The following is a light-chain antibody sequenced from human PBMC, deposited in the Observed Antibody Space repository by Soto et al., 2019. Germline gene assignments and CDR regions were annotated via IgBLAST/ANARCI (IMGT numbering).Light chain of an antibody. V-gene: IGKV3-20*01. CDR2: GTS. J-gene: IGKJ1*01. CDR3: QQFGNSPWT. CDR1: QSVPSTY. Sequence: MLSQSPGRLSLSPGERATLSCRASQSVPSTYFAWYQQKSGQPPRLLISGTSNRATGIPDRFSGSGSGRDFTLTISRLEPEDFAVYFCQQFGNSPWTFGQGTKVEI.